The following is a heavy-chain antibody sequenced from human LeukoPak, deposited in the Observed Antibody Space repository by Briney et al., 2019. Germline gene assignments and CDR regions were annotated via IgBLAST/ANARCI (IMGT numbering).Heavy chain of an antibody. V-gene: IGHV4-34*01. CDR3: ARTVAGPYYYYYGMDV. Sequence: SETLSLTCAVYGGSFSGYYWSWIRQPPGKGLEWIGEINHSGSTNYNPSLKSRVTMSVDTSKNQFSLKLSSVTAADTAVYYCARTVAGPYYYYYGMDVWGQGTTVTVSS. J-gene: IGHJ6*02. CDR1: GGSFSGYY. D-gene: IGHD6-19*01. CDR2: INHSGST.